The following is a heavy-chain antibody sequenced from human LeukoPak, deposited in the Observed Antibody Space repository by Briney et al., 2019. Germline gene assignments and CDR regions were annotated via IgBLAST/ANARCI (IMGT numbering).Heavy chain of an antibody. D-gene: IGHD4-17*01. V-gene: IGHV4-59*08. Sequence: PSETLSLTCTVSGGSISTYYWSWIRQPPGKELEWIGYIYYSGSTNYNPSLKSRVTISVDTSKNQFSLKLSSVTAADTAVYYCAGHGDRNNQRDYYYGMDVWGQGTTVTVSS. CDR1: GGSISTYY. J-gene: IGHJ6*02. CDR2: IYYSGST. CDR3: AGHGDRNNQRDYYYGMDV.